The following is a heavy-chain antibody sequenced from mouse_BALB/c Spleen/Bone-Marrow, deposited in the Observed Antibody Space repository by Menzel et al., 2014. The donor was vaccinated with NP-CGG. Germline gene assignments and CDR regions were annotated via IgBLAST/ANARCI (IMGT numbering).Heavy chain of an antibody. V-gene: IGHV1-7*01. D-gene: IGHD2-10*02. CDR3: ARSKYCNYVGFDY. CDR2: INPITGYI. J-gene: IGHJ2*01. Sequence: QVQLQQSGAELAKPGDSVQLSCKASGYTFTSYWMHWVKQRPGQGLEWIGYINPITGYIEYNQKFKDKATLTADRSSSTAYMQLSSLTSEDSAVYYCARSKYCNYVGFDYWGQGTTLTVSS. CDR1: GYTFTSYW.